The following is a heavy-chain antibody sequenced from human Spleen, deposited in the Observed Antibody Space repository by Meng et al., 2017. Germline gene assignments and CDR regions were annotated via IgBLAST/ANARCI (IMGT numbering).Heavy chain of an antibody. CDR3: ARTLHDSSGSYDLVDS. CDR1: GFTFSSYG. CDR2: IWYDGSNK. J-gene: IGHJ5*01. D-gene: IGHD3-22*01. V-gene: IGHV3-33*01. Sequence: GGSLRLSCAASGFTFSSYGMHWVRQAPGKGLEWVAVIWYDGSNKYYADSVKGRFTISRDNSKNTLYLQMNSLRAEDTAVYYCARTLHDSSGSYDLVDSWGQGTLVTVSS.